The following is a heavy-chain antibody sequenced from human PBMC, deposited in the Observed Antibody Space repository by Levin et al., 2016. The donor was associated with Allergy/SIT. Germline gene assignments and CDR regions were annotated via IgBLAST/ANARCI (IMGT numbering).Heavy chain of an antibody. CDR2: ISAYNGNT. CDR1: GYTFTSYG. J-gene: IGHJ4*02. D-gene: IGHD3-10*01. CDR3: ASEGSGSYPQKFDY. Sequence: ASVKVSCKASGYTFTSYGISWVRQAPGQGLEWMGWISAYNGNTNYAQKLQGRVTITADKSTSTAYMELSSLRSEDTAVYYCASEGSGSYPQKFDYWGQGTLVTVSS. V-gene: IGHV1-18*01.